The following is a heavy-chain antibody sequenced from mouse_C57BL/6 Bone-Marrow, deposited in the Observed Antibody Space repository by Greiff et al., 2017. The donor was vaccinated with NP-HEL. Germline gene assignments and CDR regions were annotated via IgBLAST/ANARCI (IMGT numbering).Heavy chain of an antibody. CDR3: AREGITTGY. CDR1: GYTFTDYY. J-gene: IGHJ2*01. CDR2: INPYNGGT. V-gene: IGHV1-19*01. D-gene: IGHD1-1*01. Sequence: EVKLQESGPVLVKPGASVKMSCKASGYTFTDYYMNWVKQSHGKSLEWIGVINPYNGGTSYNQKFKGKATLTVDQSSSTAYMELNSLTSEDSAVYYCAREGITTGYWGQGTTLTVSS.